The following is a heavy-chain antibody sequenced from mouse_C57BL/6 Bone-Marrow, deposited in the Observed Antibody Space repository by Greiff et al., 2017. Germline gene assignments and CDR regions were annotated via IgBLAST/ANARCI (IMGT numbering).Heavy chain of an antibody. D-gene: IGHD2-1*01. CDR2: ISNGGGST. Sequence: EVKLVESGGGLVQPGGSLKLSCAASGFTFSDYYMYWVRQTPEKRLEWVAYISNGGGSTYYPDTVKGRFTISRDNAKNTLYLQMSRLKSEDTAMYYCARDGNGFAYWGQGTLVTVSA. J-gene: IGHJ3*01. V-gene: IGHV5-12*01. CDR3: ARDGNGFAY. CDR1: GFTFSDYY.